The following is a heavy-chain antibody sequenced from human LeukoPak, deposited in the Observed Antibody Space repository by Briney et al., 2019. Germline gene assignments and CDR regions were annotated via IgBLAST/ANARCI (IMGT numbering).Heavy chain of an antibody. CDR2: ISWNSGSI. J-gene: IGHJ4*02. V-gene: IGHV3-9*01. Sequence: GGSLRLSCAASGFTFDDYAMHWVRQAPGKGLEWVSGISWNSGSIGYADSVKGRFTISRDNSKNSLYLQMNSLRTEDTALYYCAKQMDPAYYGDYEDWGQGTLVTVSS. CDR1: GFTFDDYA. CDR3: AKQMDPAYYGDYED. D-gene: IGHD4-17*01.